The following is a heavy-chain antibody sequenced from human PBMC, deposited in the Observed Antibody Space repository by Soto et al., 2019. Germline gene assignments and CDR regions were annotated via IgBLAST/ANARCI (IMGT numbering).Heavy chain of an antibody. CDR2: ISGSGGST. CDR3: AKDNRDIVVVVAATPGLVFDY. D-gene: IGHD2-15*01. J-gene: IGHJ4*02. Sequence: EVQLLESGGGLVQPGGSLRLSCAASGFTFSSYAMSWVRQAPGKGLEWVSAISGSGGSTYYADSVKGRFTISRDNSKNTLYLQMNSLRAEDTAVYYCAKDNRDIVVVVAATPGLVFDYWGQGTLVTVSS. V-gene: IGHV3-23*01. CDR1: GFTFSSYA.